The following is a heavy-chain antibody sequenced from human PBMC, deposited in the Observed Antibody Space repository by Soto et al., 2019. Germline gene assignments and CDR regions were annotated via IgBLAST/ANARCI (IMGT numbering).Heavy chain of an antibody. D-gene: IGHD1-7*01. J-gene: IGHJ6*02. Sequence: SETLSLTCTVSGVSVSSGSYYWSWIRQPPGQGLQWIAYMSYSGSTKYNPSLKSRVSTSIDTSKNQFSLRLSSVTAADTAIYYCVGNYNLDVWGQGTTVTVSS. V-gene: IGHV4-61*01. CDR3: VGNYNLDV. CDR2: MSYSGST. CDR1: GVSVSSGSYY.